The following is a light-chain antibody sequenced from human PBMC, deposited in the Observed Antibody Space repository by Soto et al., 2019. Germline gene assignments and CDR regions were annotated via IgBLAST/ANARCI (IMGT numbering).Light chain of an antibody. CDR3: QQSYNTPRT. Sequence: DIEMTQSPSSLSASVGDRVTITCRTSQPISEYLNWYQQKPGKAPSLLIYTSSNLQTGVPSRFSGSGSGTHFTLTINSLQPEDFATYYCQQSYNTPRTFGQGTKVDIK. J-gene: IGKJ1*01. V-gene: IGKV1-39*01. CDR1: QPISEY. CDR2: TSS.